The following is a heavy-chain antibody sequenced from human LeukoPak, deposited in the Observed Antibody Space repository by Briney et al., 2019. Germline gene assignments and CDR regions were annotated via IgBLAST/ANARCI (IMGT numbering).Heavy chain of an antibody. V-gene: IGHV3-20*04. CDR2: INWNGGST. Sequence: AGGFLRLSCAASGFTFDDYGMSWVRQAPGKGLEWVSGINWNGGSTGYADSVKGRFPISRDNAKDSLYLQMNSLRAEDTALYYCARGAGEMAIIVMDYWGQGTLVTVSS. CDR3: ARGAGEMAIIVMDY. J-gene: IGHJ4*02. D-gene: IGHD5-24*01. CDR1: GFTFDDYG.